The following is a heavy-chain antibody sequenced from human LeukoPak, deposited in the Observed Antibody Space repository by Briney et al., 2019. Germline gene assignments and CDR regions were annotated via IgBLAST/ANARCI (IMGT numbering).Heavy chain of an antibody. V-gene: IGHV1-18*01. D-gene: IGHD3-22*01. J-gene: IGHJ4*02. CDR3: ARSPLGGSGYPYYFDY. CDR1: GYTFTSYG. Sequence: ASVKVSCKASGYTFTSYGISWVRQAPGQGLEWMGWISAYNGNTNYAQKLQGRVTMTTDTSTSTAYMELRSLRSDDTAVYYCARSPLGGSGYPYYFDYWGQGTLVTVSS. CDR2: ISAYNGNT.